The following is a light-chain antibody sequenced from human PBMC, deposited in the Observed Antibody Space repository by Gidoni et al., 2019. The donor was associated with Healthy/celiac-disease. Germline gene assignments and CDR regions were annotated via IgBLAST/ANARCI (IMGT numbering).Light chain of an antibody. CDR2: DVS. CDR3: CSYAGSYTWV. V-gene: IGLV2-11*01. Sequence: QSALTKPRSVCGSPGQSVTISCTGTSSDVGGYNYVSWYQQHPGKAPKLMIYDVSKRPSGVPDRFSGSKSGNTASLTISGLQAEDEADYYCCSYAGSYTWVFGGGTKLTVL. J-gene: IGLJ3*02. CDR1: SSDVGGYNY.